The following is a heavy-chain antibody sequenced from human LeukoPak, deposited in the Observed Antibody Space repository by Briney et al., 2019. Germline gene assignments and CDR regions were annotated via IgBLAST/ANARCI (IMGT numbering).Heavy chain of an antibody. V-gene: IGHV3-7*03. CDR1: GFTSSTFW. Sequence: GGSLRLSCVASGFTSSTFWMTWVRQAPGKGLEWVANIKQDGSEKNYVDTVKGRFTISRDNAKNSLYMQMNSPRVGDTAVYYCARGGIAMAGSMSLMDWGQGTLVTVSS. D-gene: IGHD6-19*01. J-gene: IGHJ4*02. CDR3: ARGGIAMAGSMSLMD. CDR2: IKQDGSEK.